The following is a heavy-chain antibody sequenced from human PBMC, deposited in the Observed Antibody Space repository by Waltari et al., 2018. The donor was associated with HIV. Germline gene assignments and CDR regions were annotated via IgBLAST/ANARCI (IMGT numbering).Heavy chain of an antibody. Sequence: QVQLVESGGGVVQPGRSLRLSCAASGFTFSSYAMHWVRQTPGKGLEWVAVISYDGSNKNYADSVKGRFTISRDNSKNALYLQMNSLRGEDTAVYYCARLSDEATHYYGSGSYNYWGQGTLVTVSS. D-gene: IGHD3-10*01. CDR1: GFTFSSYA. V-gene: IGHV3-30*04. CDR2: ISYDGSNK. CDR3: ARLSDEATHYYGSGSYNY. J-gene: IGHJ4*02.